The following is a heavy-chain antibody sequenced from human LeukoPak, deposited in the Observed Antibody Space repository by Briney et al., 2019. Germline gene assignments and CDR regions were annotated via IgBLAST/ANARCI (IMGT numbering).Heavy chain of an antibody. CDR3: ARDPGGTGTITGDDY. D-gene: IGHD1-1*01. CDR1: GYTFTGYY. CDR2: INPNSGGT. J-gene: IGHJ4*02. V-gene: IGHV1-2*02. Sequence: GSVKVSCKASGYTFTGYYMHWVRQAPGQGLEWVGGINPNSGGTNYAQKFQGRVTMTRDTSISTAYMELSRLRSDDTAVYYCARDPGGTGTITGDDYWGQGTLVTVSS.